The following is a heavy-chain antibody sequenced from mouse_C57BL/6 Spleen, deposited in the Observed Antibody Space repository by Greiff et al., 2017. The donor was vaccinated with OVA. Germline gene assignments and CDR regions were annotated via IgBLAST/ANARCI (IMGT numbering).Heavy chain of an antibody. Sequence: GAIDPETGGTAYNQKFKGKAILTADKSSSTAYMELRNLTSEDSAVYYCTRPSYGNWFAYWGQGTLVTVSA. CDR2: IDPETGGT. D-gene: IGHD2-1*01. CDR3: TRPSYGNWFAY. V-gene: IGHV1-15*01. J-gene: IGHJ3*01.